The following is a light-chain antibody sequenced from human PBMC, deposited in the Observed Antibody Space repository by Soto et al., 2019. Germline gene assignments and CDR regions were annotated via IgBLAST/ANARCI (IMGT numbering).Light chain of an antibody. CDR1: QNIRNW. CDR3: QQYSNFPYT. Sequence: DIPMTQSPSTLSASVGDRVTITCRASQNIRNWLAWYRQKPGKAPELLIYEASSLESGVPSRFRGSGTGTEFSLTISSLQPDDCATYYCQQYSNFPYTFGQGTKLEIK. CDR2: EAS. V-gene: IGKV1-5*03. J-gene: IGKJ2*01.